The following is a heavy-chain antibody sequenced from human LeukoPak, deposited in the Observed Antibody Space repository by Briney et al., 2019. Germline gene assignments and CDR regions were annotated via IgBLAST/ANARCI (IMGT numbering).Heavy chain of an antibody. CDR3: ASFFCTSGLCYYLDY. D-gene: IGHD2-8*01. CDR2: INTNTWNP. J-gene: IGHJ4*02. CDR1: GYTFTSNA. V-gene: IGHV7-4-1*02. Sequence: ASVKVSCKASGYTFTSNALGWVRQAPGQGRDWMGWINTNTWNPTYAQGFTGRFVFSFDTSDNTAYLQISSLQAEDTAVYYCASFFCTSGLCYYLDYWGQGTLVTVSS.